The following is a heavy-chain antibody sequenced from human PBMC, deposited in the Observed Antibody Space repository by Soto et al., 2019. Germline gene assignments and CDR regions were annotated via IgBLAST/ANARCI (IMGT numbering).Heavy chain of an antibody. J-gene: IGHJ6*02. CDR3: ARVVSDGFTL. V-gene: IGHV3-7*01. CDR1: GFTIKNYA. D-gene: IGHD3-3*02. CDR2: IKEDGSEK. Sequence: TGGSLRLSCAASGFTIKNYAMHWVRQAPGKGLEWVGNIKEDGSEKYYVESVKGRFTISRDNAKNLLFLEMNSLRAEDTAVYYCARVVSDGFTLWGQGTTVTVSS.